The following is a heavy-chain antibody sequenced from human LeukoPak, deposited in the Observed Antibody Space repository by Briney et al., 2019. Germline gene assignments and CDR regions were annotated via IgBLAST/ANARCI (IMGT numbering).Heavy chain of an antibody. CDR2: XXYTGST. Sequence: SXXLSLTCTVSGDSVXXXNXXWAWIRQXPXXXXXXXXXXXYTGSTXXNPSLKSXXXXSVDTSKNQFYLXLSXXXAADTAMYXCARLGGGRNLYRSNGFDIWGQGTMVTVSS. D-gene: IGHD3-16*02. J-gene: IGHJ3*02. V-gene: IGHV4-39*01. CDR3: ARLGGGRNLYRSNGFDI. CDR1: GDSVXXXNXX.